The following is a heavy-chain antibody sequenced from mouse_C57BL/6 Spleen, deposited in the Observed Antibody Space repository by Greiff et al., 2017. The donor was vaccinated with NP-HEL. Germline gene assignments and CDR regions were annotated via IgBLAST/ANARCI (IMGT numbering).Heavy chain of an antibody. CDR3: ARSFAY. J-gene: IGHJ3*01. Sequence: QVQLQQSGAELARPGASVTLSCTASGYTFTSYGISWVKQRTGQGLEWIGEIYPRSGNTYYNEKFKGKATLTADKSSSPAYMELRSLTSGDSAVYVCARSFAYWGQGTLVTVSA. CDR1: GYTFTSYG. CDR2: IYPRSGNT. V-gene: IGHV1-81*01.